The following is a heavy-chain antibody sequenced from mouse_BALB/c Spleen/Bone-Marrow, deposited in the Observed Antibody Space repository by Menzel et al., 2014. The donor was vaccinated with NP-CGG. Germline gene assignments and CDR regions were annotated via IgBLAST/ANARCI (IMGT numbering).Heavy chain of an antibody. Sequence: QLQQSGAELVRPGSSVKISCKASGYAFSSYWMNWVKQRPGQGLEWIGQIYPGDGDTNYNGNFKDKATLTVDRSSSTAFMQLSSLTSEDSAVYFCARWYRDPHFAMDYWGPGTSVTVSS. J-gene: IGHJ4*01. CDR1: GYAFSSYW. CDR2: IYPGDGDT. D-gene: IGHD2-14*01. CDR3: ARWYRDPHFAMDY. V-gene: IGHV1-80*01.